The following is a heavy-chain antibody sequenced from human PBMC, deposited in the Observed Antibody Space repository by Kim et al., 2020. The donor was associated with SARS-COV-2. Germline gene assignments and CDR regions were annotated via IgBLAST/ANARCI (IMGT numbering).Heavy chain of an antibody. D-gene: IGHD2-15*01. CDR1: GGTFSSYA. CDR2: IIPIFGTA. Sequence: SVKVSCKASGGTFSSYAISWVRQAPGQGLEWMGGIIPIFGTANYAQKFQGRVTITADESTSTAYMELSSLRSEDTAVYYCAREGGVVVAANYYYYGMDVWGQGTTVTVSS. V-gene: IGHV1-69*13. CDR3: AREGGVVVAANYYYYGMDV. J-gene: IGHJ6*02.